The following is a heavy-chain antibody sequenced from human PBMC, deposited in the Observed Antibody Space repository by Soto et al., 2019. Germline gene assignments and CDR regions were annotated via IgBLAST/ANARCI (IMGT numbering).Heavy chain of an antibody. CDR2: ISSSSYI. D-gene: IGHD5-12*01. CDR1: GFTFSSYS. CDR3: AREDIVATPASGMDV. Sequence: PGGSLRLSCAASGFTFSSYSMNWVRQAPGKGLEWVSSISSSSYIYYADSVKGRFTISRDNAKNSLYLQMNSLRAEDTAVYYCAREDIVATPASGMDVWGQGTTVTVSS. V-gene: IGHV3-21*01. J-gene: IGHJ6*02.